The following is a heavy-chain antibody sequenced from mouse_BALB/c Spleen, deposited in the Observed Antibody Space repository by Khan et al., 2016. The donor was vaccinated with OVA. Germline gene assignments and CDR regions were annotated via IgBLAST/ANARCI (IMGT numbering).Heavy chain of an antibody. Sequence: QVQLKESGPGLVAPSQSLSITCTVSGFSLTSYGVHWVRQPPGKGLEWLGVIWAGGSTNYNSALMSRLSISKDNSKSQVFLTMNSLQTDDTAMYXFGRHGDIWGQGTTLTVSS. D-gene: IGHD1-3*01. CDR1: GFSLTSYG. V-gene: IGHV2-9*02. J-gene: IGHJ2*01. CDR2: IWAGGST. CDR3: GRHGDI.